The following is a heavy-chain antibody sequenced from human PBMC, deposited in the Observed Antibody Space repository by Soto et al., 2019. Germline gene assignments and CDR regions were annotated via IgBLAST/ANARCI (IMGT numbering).Heavy chain of an antibody. CDR2: ISGSGGST. Sequence: EVQLLESGGGLVQPGGSLRLSCAASGFTFSSYAMSWVRQAPGKGLEWVPAISGSGGSTYYADSVKGRFTISRDNSKNTLYLQMNSLRAEDTAVYYCAKVPNDELELQYFDYWGQGTLVTVSS. V-gene: IGHV3-23*01. D-gene: IGHD1-7*01. J-gene: IGHJ4*02. CDR1: GFTFSSYA. CDR3: AKVPNDELELQYFDY.